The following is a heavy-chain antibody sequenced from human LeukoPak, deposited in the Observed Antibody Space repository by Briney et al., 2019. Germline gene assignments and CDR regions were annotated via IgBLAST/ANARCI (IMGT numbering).Heavy chain of an antibody. Sequence: ASVKVSCKVSGYTLTELSMHWVRQAPGKGLEWMGGFDPEDGETIYAQKFQGRVTMTEDTSTDTAYMELSSLRSEDTAVYYCAKTSPAFSDGTLLYAFNIWGQGTMVTVSS. D-gene: IGHD3-10*01. CDR1: GYTLTELS. CDR2: FDPEDGET. CDR3: AKTSPAFSDGTLLYAFNI. J-gene: IGHJ3*02. V-gene: IGHV1-24*01.